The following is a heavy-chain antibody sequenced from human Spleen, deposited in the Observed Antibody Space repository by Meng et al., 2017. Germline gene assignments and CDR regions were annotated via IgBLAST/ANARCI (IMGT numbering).Heavy chain of an antibody. CDR2: IYHSGST. D-gene: IGHD6-19*01. Sequence: GSLRLSCTVSGYSISSGYYWGWIRQPPGKGLEWIGGIYHSGSTYYNPSLKSRVTISVDTSKNQFSLKLSSVTAADTAVYYCASDRYSSGWYYYYGMDVWGQGTTVTVSS. CDR1: GYSISSGYY. J-gene: IGHJ6*02. CDR3: ASDRYSSGWYYYYGMDV. V-gene: IGHV4-38-2*02.